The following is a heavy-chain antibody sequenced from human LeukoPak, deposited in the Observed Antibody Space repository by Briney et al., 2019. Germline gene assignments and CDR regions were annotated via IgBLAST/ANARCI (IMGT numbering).Heavy chain of an antibody. CDR2: IRYDGSNK. CDR1: GFTFSSYG. CDR3: ASMDPIVVVPAATVY. Sequence: PGGSLRLSCAASGFTFSSYGMHWVRQAPGKGLEWVAFIRYDGSNKYYADSVKGRFTISRDNSKNTLYLQMNSLRAEDTAVYYCASMDPIVVVPAATVYWGQGTLVTVSS. D-gene: IGHD2-2*01. V-gene: IGHV3-30*02. J-gene: IGHJ4*02.